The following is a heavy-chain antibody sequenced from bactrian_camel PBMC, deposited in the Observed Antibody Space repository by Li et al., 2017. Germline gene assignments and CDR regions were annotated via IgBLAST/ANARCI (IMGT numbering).Heavy chain of an antibody. V-gene: IGHV3S31*01. D-gene: IGHD1*01. J-gene: IGHJ4*01. CDR1: GFTFSSNG. CDR2: IRSGGDHT. CDR3: APKMLYFTENGVNSNY. Sequence: DVQLVESGGGLVQPGGSLRLSCAASGFTFSSNGMSWVRQVPGKGLEWVSSIRSGGDHTSYADSVKGQFTISRDNTRKTLYLQMNSLKPEDAAMYYCAPKMLYFTENGVNSNYWGQGTQVTVS.